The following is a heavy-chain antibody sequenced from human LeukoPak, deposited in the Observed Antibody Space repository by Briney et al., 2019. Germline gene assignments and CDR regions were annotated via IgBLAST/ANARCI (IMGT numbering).Heavy chain of an antibody. CDR3: ARRGKRDFDWLLYYFDY. V-gene: IGHV4-61*05. CDR1: GGSISSNSYY. J-gene: IGHJ4*02. CDR2: IYYSGST. D-gene: IGHD3-9*01. Sequence: SETLSLTCTVSGGSISSNSYYWGWIRQPPGKGLEWIGYIYYSGSTNYNPSLKSRVTISIDTSKNQFSLKLSSVTAADTAVYYCARRGKRDFDWLLYYFDYWGQGTLVTVSS.